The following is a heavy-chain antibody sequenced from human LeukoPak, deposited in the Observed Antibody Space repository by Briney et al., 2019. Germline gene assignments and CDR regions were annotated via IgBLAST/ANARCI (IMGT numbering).Heavy chain of an antibody. V-gene: IGHV3-21*01. CDR2: ISTGSTYI. J-gene: IGHJ4*02. CDR1: GFTFRTYS. Sequence: GGSLRLSCSASGFTFRTYSMNWVRQAPGKGLEWVSSISTGSTYIFYGDSVKGRFTISRDDAGNSLYLQMNSLRAEDTAVYYCARTRDSSGCFDFWGQGTLVTVSS. D-gene: IGHD6-19*01. CDR3: ARTRDSSGCFDF.